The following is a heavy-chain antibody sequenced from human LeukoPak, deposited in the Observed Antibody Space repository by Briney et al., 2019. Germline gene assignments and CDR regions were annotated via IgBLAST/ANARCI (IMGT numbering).Heavy chain of an antibody. Sequence: SVKVSCKASGGTFSSYAISWVRQAPGQGLEWMGRIIPILGIANYAQKFQGRVTITADKSTSTAYMELSSLRSEDTAVYYCARSPRITMVQGAIITNSYFDYWGQGTLVTVSS. CDR1: GGTFSSYA. D-gene: IGHD3-10*01. V-gene: IGHV1-69*04. CDR3: ARSPRITMVQGAIITNSYFDY. CDR2: IIPILGIA. J-gene: IGHJ4*02.